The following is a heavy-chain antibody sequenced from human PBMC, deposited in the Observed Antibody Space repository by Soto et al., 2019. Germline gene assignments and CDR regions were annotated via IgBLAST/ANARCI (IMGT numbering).Heavy chain of an antibody. V-gene: IGHV4-4*07. CDR3: ASEPPAHSYFDL. J-gene: IGHJ4*02. CDR2: MYNSERT. CDR1: GGSISGYY. Sequence: KPSETLSLTCTVSGGSISGYYWSWIRQPAGKGLEWIGRMYNSERTNYNPSLKSRVTMSMDTSKNQFSLKLTSVTAADTAVYFCASEPPAHSYFDLWGQGTLVTVSS.